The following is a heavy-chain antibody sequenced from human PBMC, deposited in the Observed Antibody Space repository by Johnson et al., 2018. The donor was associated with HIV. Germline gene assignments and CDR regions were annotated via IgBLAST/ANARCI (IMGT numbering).Heavy chain of an antibody. D-gene: IGHD6-6*01. CDR2: ISYDGST. CDR1: GFTFSSYA. V-gene: IGHV3-30-3*02. J-gene: IGHJ3*02. CDR3: AKRVPSKQLVDAFDI. Sequence: VQLVESGGGVVQPGRSLRLSCAAFGFTFSSYAMHWVRQAPGKGLEWVAVISYDGSTYYADSVKGRFTISRDNSKNTLYLQMNSLRAEDTAVYYCAKRVPSKQLVDAFDIWGQGTMVTVSS.